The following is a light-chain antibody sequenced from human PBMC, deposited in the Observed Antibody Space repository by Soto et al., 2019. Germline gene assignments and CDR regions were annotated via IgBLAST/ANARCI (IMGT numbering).Light chain of an antibody. CDR3: QQYNSYSPDT. CDR1: QSISSW. Sequence: DIHMTQSPSTLSASVGDRVTITCRSSQSISSWLAWYQQKPGKAPKLLIYDASSLERGVPSRFSGSGSGTEFTLTVSRLQPDDFATYSCQQYNSYSPDTFGQGTKLEIK. V-gene: IGKV1-5*01. CDR2: DAS. J-gene: IGKJ2*01.